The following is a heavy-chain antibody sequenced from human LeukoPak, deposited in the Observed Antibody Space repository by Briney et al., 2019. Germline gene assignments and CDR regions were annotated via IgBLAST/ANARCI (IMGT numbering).Heavy chain of an antibody. CDR3: ARANFLYCSSSTCLFDY. Sequence: ASVKVSCKASGYTFTDHYKHWVRQAPGQGFEWMGWINPNDGDTNYAQKFQGRVTMTRDTSISTAHMEVSRLRSDDTAVYYCARANFLYCSSSTCLFDYWGQGTLVTVSS. J-gene: IGHJ4*02. D-gene: IGHD2-2*01. CDR2: INPNDGDT. V-gene: IGHV1-2*02. CDR1: GYTFTDHY.